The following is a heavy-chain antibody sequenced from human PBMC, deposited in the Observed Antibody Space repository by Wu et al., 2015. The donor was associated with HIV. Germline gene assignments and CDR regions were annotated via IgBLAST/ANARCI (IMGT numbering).Heavy chain of an antibody. CDR1: GGTFSSYA. J-gene: IGHJ3*02. Sequence: QVQLVQSGAEVKKPGSSVKVSCKASGGTFSSYAISWVRQAPGQGLEWMGGIIPIFGTANYAQKFQGRVTITADESTSTAYMELSSLRSEDTAVYYCARDQLAYYDRTPNAFDIWGPRDNGHRLF. V-gene: IGHV1-69*12. CDR2: IIPIFGTA. CDR3: ARDQLAYYDRTPNAFDI. D-gene: IGHD3-22*01.